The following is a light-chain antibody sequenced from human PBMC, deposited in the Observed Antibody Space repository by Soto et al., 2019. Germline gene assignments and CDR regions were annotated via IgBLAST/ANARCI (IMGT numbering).Light chain of an antibody. J-gene: IGKJ1*01. CDR3: QQYGSSPVT. CDR2: GAS. CDR1: QSVSSSY. Sequence: EIVLTQSPGTLSLSPGERATLSCRASQSVSSSYLAWYQHKPGQAPRLLIYGASSRATGIPDRFSGSGSGTDFTLTISRLEPEDFAVYYCQQYGSSPVTFGQGTKWIS. V-gene: IGKV3-20*01.